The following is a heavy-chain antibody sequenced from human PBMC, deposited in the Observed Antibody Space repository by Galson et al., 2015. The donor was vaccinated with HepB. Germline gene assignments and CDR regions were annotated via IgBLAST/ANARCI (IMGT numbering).Heavy chain of an antibody. Sequence: SCKASGGTFSSYTISWVRQAPGQGLEWMGRIIPILGIANYAQKFQGRVTITADKSTSTAYMELSSLRSEDTAVYYCARAYIVVVPAAMGTYGMDVWGQGTTVTVSS. J-gene: IGHJ6*02. V-gene: IGHV1-69*02. CDR2: IIPILGIA. CDR3: ARAYIVVVPAAMGTYGMDV. D-gene: IGHD2-2*01. CDR1: GGTFSSYT.